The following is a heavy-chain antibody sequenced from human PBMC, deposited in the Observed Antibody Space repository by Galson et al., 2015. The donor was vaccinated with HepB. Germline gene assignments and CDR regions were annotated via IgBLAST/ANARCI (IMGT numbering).Heavy chain of an antibody. Sequence: SVKVSCKVAGYSLTELSMHWVRQAPGQRLEWMGWINPGNGYTKHSQKFQDRVTITRDTSASTAYMELSSLRSEDTAVYYCARARYYYDSSDYHQPYWYFDLWGRGTLVTVSS. CDR3: ARARYYYDSSDYHQPYWYFDL. V-gene: IGHV1-3*01. D-gene: IGHD3-22*01. CDR2: INPGNGYT. CDR1: GYSLTELS. J-gene: IGHJ2*01.